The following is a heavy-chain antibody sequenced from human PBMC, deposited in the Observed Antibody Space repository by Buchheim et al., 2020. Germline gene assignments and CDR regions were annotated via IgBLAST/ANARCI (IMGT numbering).Heavy chain of an antibody. CDR2: ISSSGSTI. V-gene: IGHV3-48*03. Sequence: EVQLVESGGGVVQPGGSLRLSCAASGFTFSNYEMTWVRQAPGKGLEWVSYISSSGSTIHYADSVRGRFTISRDDAKNSLYLQMNSLRDEDTAFYYCARDSGSYVVLDYWGQGTL. CDR1: GFTFSNYE. CDR3: ARDSGSYVVLDY. D-gene: IGHD1-26*01. J-gene: IGHJ4*02.